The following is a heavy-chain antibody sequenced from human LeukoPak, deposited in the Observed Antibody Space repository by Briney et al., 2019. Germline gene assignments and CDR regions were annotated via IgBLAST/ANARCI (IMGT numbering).Heavy chain of an antibody. Sequence: SGPTLVNPTQTLTLTCTISGFSLNTTTLGVGWIRQPPGKALELLALLFGDDDSRLSPSLESRLTITKDTSKNQVVLTMSDMDPVDTATYYCAHATNSHFDYWGQGTLVTASS. CDR1: GFSLNTTTLG. CDR2: LFGDDDS. J-gene: IGHJ4*02. V-gene: IGHV2-5*02. CDR3: AHATNSHFDY. D-gene: IGHD4-23*01.